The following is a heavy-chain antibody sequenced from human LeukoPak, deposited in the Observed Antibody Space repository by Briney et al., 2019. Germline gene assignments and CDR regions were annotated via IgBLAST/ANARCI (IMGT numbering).Heavy chain of an antibody. D-gene: IGHD6-6*01. CDR3: ARDSAEYSSSPDAFDI. V-gene: IGHV4-59*01. J-gene: IGHJ3*02. Sequence: SETLSLTCTVSGGSISSYYWSWIRQPPGKGLEWIGYIYYSGSTNYNPSLKSRVTISVDTYKNQFSLKLSSVTAADTAVYYCARDSAEYSSSPDAFDIWGQGTMVTVSS. CDR1: GGSISSYY. CDR2: IYYSGST.